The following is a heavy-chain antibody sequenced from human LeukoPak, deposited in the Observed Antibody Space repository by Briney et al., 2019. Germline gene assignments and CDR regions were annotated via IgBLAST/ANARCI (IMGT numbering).Heavy chain of an antibody. Sequence: PGGSLRLSCAASGFTSGTSWMSWVRQALGKGLEWVANINQDGSAQYYVDSVKGRFTISRDNAKSSLYLQMNSLRAEDTAVYYCARSARWGQGTLVTVSS. J-gene: IGHJ4*02. CDR3: ARSAR. CDR2: INQDGSAQ. CDR1: GFTSGTSW. V-gene: IGHV3-7*01.